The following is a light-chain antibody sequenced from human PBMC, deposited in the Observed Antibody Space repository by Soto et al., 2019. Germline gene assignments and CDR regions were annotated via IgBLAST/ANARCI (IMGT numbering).Light chain of an antibody. J-gene: IGKJ4*01. V-gene: IGKV3-15*01. CDR1: QSIMFS. Sequence: EIVMTQSPATLSVSPGERATLSCRASQSIMFSLAWYQQKPGQAPRLLISGASTRATGIRARFSGSGSGKEFTLTVRSLQCEDFGVYYCQQYYDWTPLTFGGGTKVEIK. CDR3: QQYYDWTPLT. CDR2: GAS.